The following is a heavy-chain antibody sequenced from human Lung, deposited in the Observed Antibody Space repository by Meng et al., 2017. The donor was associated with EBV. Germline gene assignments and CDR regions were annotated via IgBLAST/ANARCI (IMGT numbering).Heavy chain of an antibody. CDR2: ISCYNGDT. V-gene: IGHV1-18*01. D-gene: IGHD6-19*01. CDR1: GYTFTHHG. J-gene: IGHJ4*02. Sequence: QVQRVTPVSVVKKPGASVRVSFKASGYTFTHHGISWIRQAPGQGLEWMGWISCYNGDTNYAQKLQGRVTMTTDTSTNTAYMDLRGLRSDDTAVYYCARDPSNTSGRYAYFDYWGQGTLVTVSS. CDR3: ARDPSNTSGRYAYFDY.